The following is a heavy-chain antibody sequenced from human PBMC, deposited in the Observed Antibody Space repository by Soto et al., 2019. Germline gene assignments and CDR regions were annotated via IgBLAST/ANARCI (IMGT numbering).Heavy chain of an antibody. CDR1: GFTFSSYA. J-gene: IGHJ4*02. D-gene: IGHD6-19*01. CDR3: ARRSSGWYFDY. Sequence: EVQLLESGGGLVQPGGSLRLSCAASGFTFSSYAMSWVRQAPGKGLEWVSAISGSGDTTYYADSVKGRFTISRDNSKNTLYLQMNSLRAEDTAVYYCARRSSGWYFDYWGQGTLVTVSS. CDR2: ISGSGDTT. V-gene: IGHV3-23*01.